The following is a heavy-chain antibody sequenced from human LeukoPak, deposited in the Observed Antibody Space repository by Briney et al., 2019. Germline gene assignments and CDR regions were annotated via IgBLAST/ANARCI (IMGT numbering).Heavy chain of an antibody. CDR1: GGSISSGSYY. CDR2: IYYSGST. CDR3: ARQGFFWSGYRLPPRRYFDY. J-gene: IGHJ4*02. D-gene: IGHD3-3*01. Sequence: SETLSLTCTVSGGSISSGSYYWGWIRQPPGKGLEWIGSIYYSGSTYYNPSLKSRVTISVDTSKDQFSLKLSSVTAADTAMYYCARQGFFWSGYRLPPRRYFDYWGQGTLVTVSS. V-gene: IGHV4-39*01.